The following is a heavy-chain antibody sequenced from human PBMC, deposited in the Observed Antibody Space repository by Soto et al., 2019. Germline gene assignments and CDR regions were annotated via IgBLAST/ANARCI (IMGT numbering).Heavy chain of an antibody. D-gene: IGHD3-3*01. Sequence: SETLSLTCTVSGGSISSSSYYWGWIRQPPGKGLEWIGSIYYSGSTYYNPSLKSRVTISVDTSKNQFSLKLSSVTAADTAVYYCARRVLGFVNMNNWFDPWGQGTLVTVSS. CDR2: IYYSGST. CDR3: ARRVLGFVNMNNWFDP. J-gene: IGHJ5*02. CDR1: GGSISSSSYY. V-gene: IGHV4-39*01.